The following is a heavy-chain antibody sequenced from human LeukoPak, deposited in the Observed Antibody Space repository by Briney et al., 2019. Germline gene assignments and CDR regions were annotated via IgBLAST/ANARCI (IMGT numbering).Heavy chain of an antibody. CDR1: GGTFSSYA. V-gene: IGHV1-2*06. D-gene: IGHD3-16*01. CDR2: INPTTGGT. CDR3: ATLGEDNTDTPFDY. Sequence: ASVEVSCKASGGTFSSYAISWVRQAPGQGLEWMGRINPTTGGTDFAQKFQGKVSMSRDTSISTAYMELSRLGSDDTAVYYCATLGEDNTDTPFDYWGQGTLVTVSS. J-gene: IGHJ4*02.